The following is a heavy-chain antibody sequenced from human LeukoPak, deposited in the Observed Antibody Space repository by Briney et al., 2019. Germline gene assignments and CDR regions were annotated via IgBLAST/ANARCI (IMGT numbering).Heavy chain of an antibody. CDR1: GGSISSSNW. V-gene: IGHV3-15*01. Sequence: GTLSLTCAVSGGSISSSNWWSWVRQAPGKGLEWVGRIKSKTDGGTTDYAAPVKGRFTISRDDSKNTLYLQMNSLKTEDTAVYYCTTEYNWNDAADYWGQGTLVTVSS. J-gene: IGHJ4*02. CDR2: IKSKTDGGTT. D-gene: IGHD1-20*01. CDR3: TTEYNWNDAADY.